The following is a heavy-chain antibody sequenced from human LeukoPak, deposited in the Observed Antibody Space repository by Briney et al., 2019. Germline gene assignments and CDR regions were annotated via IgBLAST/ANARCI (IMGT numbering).Heavy chain of an antibody. Sequence: GESLKISCKGSGYSFTSYWIVWVRQMPGKGLEWMGIIYPGDSDIRYSPSFQGQVTISADKSISTAYPQWSSLKASDTAMYYCASALRDGYNDAFNIWGQGTMVTVSS. CDR1: GYSFTSYW. CDR3: ASALRDGYNDAFNI. V-gene: IGHV5-51*01. D-gene: IGHD5-24*01. CDR2: IYPGDSDI. J-gene: IGHJ3*02.